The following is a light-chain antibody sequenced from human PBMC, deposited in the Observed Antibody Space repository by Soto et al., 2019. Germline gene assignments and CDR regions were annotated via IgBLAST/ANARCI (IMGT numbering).Light chain of an antibody. CDR2: GAS. CDR1: QSVSSSY. CDR3: QQYGSSPLS. V-gene: IGKV3-20*01. Sequence: EIVLTQSPGTLSLSPGEIATLFCRSSQSVSSSYLAWYTPKPGQAPRLTIYGASSRATGIQDRVCGMGSGQDVNITLSRLEHEDLAVYYCQQYGSSPLSFVGGTKVDIK. J-gene: IGKJ4*01.